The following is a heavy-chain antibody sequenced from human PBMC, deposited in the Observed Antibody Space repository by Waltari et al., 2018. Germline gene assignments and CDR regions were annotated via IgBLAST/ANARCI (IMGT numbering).Heavy chain of an antibody. Sequence: QVQLVQSGAEVKKPGASVKVSCKASGYTFTGYYMHWVRQAPGQGLEWMGWINPNSGGTNYAQKFKGRVTMTRDTSISTAYMELSRLRSDDTAVYYCARDYCSSTSCHNYFDYWGQGTLVTVSS. CDR2: INPNSGGT. CDR1: GYTFTGYY. D-gene: IGHD2-2*01. V-gene: IGHV1-2*02. J-gene: IGHJ4*02. CDR3: ARDYCSSTSCHNYFDY.